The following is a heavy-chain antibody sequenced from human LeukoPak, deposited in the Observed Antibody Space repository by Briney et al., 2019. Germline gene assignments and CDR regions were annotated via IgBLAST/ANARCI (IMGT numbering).Heavy chain of an antibody. J-gene: IGHJ4*02. CDR3: ARVSAPDSSGDY. CDR2: INHSGST. Sequence: GSLRLSCAASGFTFSNAWMSWIRQPPGKGLEWIGEINHSGSTNYNPSLKSRVTISVDTSKNQFSLKLSSVTAADTAVYYCARVSAPDSSGDYWGQGTLVTVSS. CDR1: GFTFSNAW. V-gene: IGHV4-34*01. D-gene: IGHD3-22*01.